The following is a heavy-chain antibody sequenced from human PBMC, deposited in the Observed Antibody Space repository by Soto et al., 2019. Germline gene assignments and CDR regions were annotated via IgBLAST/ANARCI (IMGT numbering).Heavy chain of an antibody. V-gene: IGHV3-30-3*01. CDR1: GFIFNSYG. CDR3: ARDAEYSSVFDY. Sequence: QVHLVESGGGVVLPARSLRLSCVASGFIFNSYGFHWVRQAPGRGLEWVAAISYDGNDKNYADSVKGRFTISRDNSNNTLLLQMDSLKPEDTALYYCARDAEYSSVFDYWGQGSLVTVYS. CDR2: ISYDGNDK. D-gene: IGHD6-6*01. J-gene: IGHJ4*02.